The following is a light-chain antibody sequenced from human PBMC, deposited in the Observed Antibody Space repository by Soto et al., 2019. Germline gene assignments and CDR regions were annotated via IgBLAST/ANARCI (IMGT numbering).Light chain of an antibody. CDR1: SSDFGSYNR. V-gene: IGLV2-14*02. CDR2: EVT. Sequence: QSALTQPASVSGSPGQSVTISCTGTSSDFGSYNRVSWYQQHPGKAPKLIIYEVTDRPSGVSNRFSGSKSGNTASLTISGLQAEDEAEYYCSSYTNINTRACVFGTGTKVTVL. CDR3: SSYTNINTRACV. J-gene: IGLJ1*01.